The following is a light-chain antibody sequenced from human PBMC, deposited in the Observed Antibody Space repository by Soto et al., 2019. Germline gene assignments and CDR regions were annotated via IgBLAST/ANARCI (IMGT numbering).Light chain of an antibody. V-gene: IGKV1-27*01. CDR1: QDISTY. J-gene: IGKJ4*01. CDR3: QKYDNAPLT. CDR2: AAY. Sequence: DIRMTQAPSSLSASVGDRVTITCRARQDISTYLAWYQQKPGKVPKLLISAAYTLQSGVPPRFSGSGSGTDFTLNISSLQPEDVATYYCQKYDNAPLTFGGGTKVEIK.